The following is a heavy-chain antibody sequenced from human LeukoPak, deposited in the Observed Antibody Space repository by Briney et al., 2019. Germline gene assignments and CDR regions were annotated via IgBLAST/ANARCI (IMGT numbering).Heavy chain of an antibody. V-gene: IGHV4-59*13. CDR2: IYYSEST. D-gene: IGHD4-23*01. CDR1: GGSISGYY. J-gene: IGHJ2*01. CDR3: ASSVVTLYCYFDL. Sequence: PSETLSLTFTVPGGSISGYYYNWIRRPPGKGLDCIGYIYYSESTHYNPSLTSPVTISLDTSKNQFSLKLSSVTTADTAVYYCASSVVTLYCYFDLWGRGTLVTVSS.